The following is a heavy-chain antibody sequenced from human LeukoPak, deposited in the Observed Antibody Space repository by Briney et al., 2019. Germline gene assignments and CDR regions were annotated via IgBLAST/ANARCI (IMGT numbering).Heavy chain of an antibody. J-gene: IGHJ6*03. Sequence: LSGGSLRLSCAASGFTGSSNYMSWVRQAPGKGLEWVSVIYSGGSTYYADSVKGRFTISRDNSKNTLYLQMNSLRAEDTAVYYCASRIKRLYYYMDVWGKGTTVTVSS. CDR3: ASRIKRLYYYMDV. D-gene: IGHD3-16*01. CDR1: GFTGSSNY. CDR2: IYSGGST. V-gene: IGHV3-53*01.